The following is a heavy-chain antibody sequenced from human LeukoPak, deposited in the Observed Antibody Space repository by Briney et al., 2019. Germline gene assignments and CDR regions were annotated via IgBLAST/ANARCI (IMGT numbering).Heavy chain of an antibody. CDR1: GFTFSSYS. D-gene: IGHD3-16*02. CDR3: ARDPSWDYVWGSYRYPTGY. Sequence: GGSLRLSYAASGFTFSSYSMNWVRQAPGKGLEWVSSISSSSSYIYYADSVKGRFTISRDNAKNSLYLQMNSLRAEDTAVYYCARDPSWDYVWGSYRYPTGYWGQGTLVTVSS. V-gene: IGHV3-21*01. CDR2: ISSSSSYI. J-gene: IGHJ4*02.